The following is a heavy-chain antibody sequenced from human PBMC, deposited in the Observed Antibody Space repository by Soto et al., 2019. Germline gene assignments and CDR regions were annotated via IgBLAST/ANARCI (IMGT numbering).Heavy chain of an antibody. CDR3: ARDKGFSGSYPGGY. V-gene: IGHV3-30-3*01. CDR1: GFTFSTYA. D-gene: IGHD1-26*01. Sequence: QVQLVESGGGVVQPGRSLRLSCAASGFTFSTYAMHWVRQAPGKGLEWVAVISYDGSNKFYADSVQGRFTISRDNSKNTLYLQMNSLSAEDTAVYYWARDKGFSGSYPGGYWGQGTLVTVSS. J-gene: IGHJ4*02. CDR2: ISYDGSNK.